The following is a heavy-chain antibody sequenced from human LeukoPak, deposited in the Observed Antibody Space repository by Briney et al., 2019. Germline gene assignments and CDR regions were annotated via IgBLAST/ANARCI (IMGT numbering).Heavy chain of an antibody. CDR2: ISGSGGST. J-gene: IGHJ4*02. CDR3: AKGVGYDSSGYPIDY. CDR1: GFTFSSYS. V-gene: IGHV3-23*01. D-gene: IGHD3-22*01. Sequence: GGTLRLSCAASGFTFSSYSMSWVRQAPGKGLEWVSAISGSGGSTYYADSVKGRFTISRDNSKNTLYLQMNSLRAEDTAVYYCAKGVGYDSSGYPIDYWGQGTLVTVSS.